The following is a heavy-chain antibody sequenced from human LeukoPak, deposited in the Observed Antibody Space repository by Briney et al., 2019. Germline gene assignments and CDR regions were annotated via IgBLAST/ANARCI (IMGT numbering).Heavy chain of an antibody. CDR2: ISGSGGST. J-gene: IGHJ4*02. D-gene: IGHD5-24*01. V-gene: IGHV3-23*01. Sequence: GGSLRLSCAASGFTFSSYAMSWVRQAPGKGLEWVSAISGSGGSTYYAGSVKGRFTISRDNSKNTLYLQMNSLRAEDTAVYYCAKDLVRWLQLRRHRTIDYWGQGTLVTVSS. CDR1: GFTFSSYA. CDR3: AKDLVRWLQLRRHRTIDY.